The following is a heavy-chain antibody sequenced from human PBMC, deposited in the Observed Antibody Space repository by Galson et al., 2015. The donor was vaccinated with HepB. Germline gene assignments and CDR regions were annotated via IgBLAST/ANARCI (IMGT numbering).Heavy chain of an antibody. CDR2: IDGSGAYT. CDR3: AKGSSGGRPYYFDY. J-gene: IGHJ4*02. V-gene: IGHV3-23*01. D-gene: IGHD2-21*01. CDR1: GFTLSNYA. Sequence: SLRLSCAASGFTLSNYAMSWVRQAPGKGLEWVSAIDGSGAYTYYADSVEGRFTISRDNSKNTLYLQVNSLRAEDTAVYYCAKGSSGGRPYYFDYWGQGTLVTVSS.